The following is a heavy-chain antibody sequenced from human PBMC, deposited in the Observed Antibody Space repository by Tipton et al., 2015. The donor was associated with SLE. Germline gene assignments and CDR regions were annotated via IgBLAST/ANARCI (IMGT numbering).Heavy chain of an antibody. CDR3: ARGYDALHF. CDR2: MIHSGDT. Sequence: TLSLTCTVSGFSISSGFYWAWIRQPPGKGLEWIGSMIHSGDTLYNPSLKSRVSISVDTSNNQISLKVTSVTAADTAVYYCARGYDALHFWGQGARVTVAS. CDR1: GFSISSGFY. V-gene: IGHV4-38-2*02. J-gene: IGHJ4*02. D-gene: IGHD3-3*01.